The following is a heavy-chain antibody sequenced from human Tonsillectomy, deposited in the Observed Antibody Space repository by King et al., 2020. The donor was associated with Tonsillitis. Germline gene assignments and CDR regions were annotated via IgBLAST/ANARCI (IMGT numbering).Heavy chain of an antibody. V-gene: IGHV3-23*04. CDR2: ISGSGGST. CDR3: AKGAPGIAVAGSGAFYY. Sequence: VQLVESGGDLVQPGGSLRLSCAASGFTFSSYAMSWVRQAPGKGLEWVSTISGSGGSTYYADSVKGRFTISRDNSKNTLYLQMNSLRAEDTAVYYCAKGAPGIAVAGSGAFYYWGQGNLVTVSS. D-gene: IGHD6-19*01. CDR1: GFTFSSYA. J-gene: IGHJ4*02.